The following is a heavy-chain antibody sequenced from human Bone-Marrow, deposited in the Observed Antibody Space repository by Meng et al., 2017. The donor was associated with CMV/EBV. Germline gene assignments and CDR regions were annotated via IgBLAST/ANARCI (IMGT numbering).Heavy chain of an antibody. J-gene: IGHJ4*02. CDR3: ARRYYYGRSGYPYYFDY. Sequence: GESLKISCAASGFTFSSFAMSWVRQAPGKGLEWVAVISYDGSNKYYADSVKGRFTISRDNSKNTLYLQMISLRAEDTAVYYCARRYYYGRSGYPYYFDYWGQGTLVTVSS. CDR2: ISYDGSNK. D-gene: IGHD3-22*01. CDR1: GFTFSSFA. V-gene: IGHV3-30*03.